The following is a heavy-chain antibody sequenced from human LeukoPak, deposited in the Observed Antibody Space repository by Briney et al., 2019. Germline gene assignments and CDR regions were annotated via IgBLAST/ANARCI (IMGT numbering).Heavy chain of an antibody. J-gene: IGHJ4*02. V-gene: IGHV1-2*04. CDR3: ARGLLWFGEPTLDY. CDR1: GYTFTGYY. CDR2: INPNSGGT. Sequence: GSVKVSCKASGYTFTGYYMHWVRQSPGQGLEWMGWINPNSGGTNYAQKFQGWVTMTRDTSISTAYMELSRLRSDDTAVYYCARGLLWFGEPTLDYWGQGTLVTVSS. D-gene: IGHD3-10*01.